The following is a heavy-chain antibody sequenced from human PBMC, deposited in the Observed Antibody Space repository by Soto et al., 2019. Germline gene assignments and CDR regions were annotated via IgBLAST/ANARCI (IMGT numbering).Heavy chain of an antibody. J-gene: IGHJ4*02. CDR2: IIPIFGTA. CDR1: GGTFSSYA. V-gene: IGHV1-69*13. D-gene: IGHD6-13*01. Sequence: SVKVSCKASGGTFSSYAISWVRQAPGQGLEWMGGIIPIFGTANYAQKFQGRVTITADESTSTAYMELSSLRSEDTAVYYCARASYSSSWYGGLFFFDYWGQGTLVTVS. CDR3: ARASYSSSWYGGLFFFDY.